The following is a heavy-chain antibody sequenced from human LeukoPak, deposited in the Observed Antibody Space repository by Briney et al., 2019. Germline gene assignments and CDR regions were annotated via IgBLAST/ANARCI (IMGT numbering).Heavy chain of an antibody. CDR1: GGSISSSSYY. CDR2: IYYSGST. CDR3: ARHQTGELTYYDILTGPSGGWFDP. J-gene: IGHJ5*02. Sequence: PSETLSLTCTVSGGSISSSSYYWSWIRQPPGKGLEWIGYIYYSGSTNYNPSLKSRVTISVDTSKNQFSLKLSSVTAADTAVYYCARHQTGELTYYDILTGPSGGWFDPWGQGTLVTVSS. D-gene: IGHD3-9*01. V-gene: IGHV4-61*05.